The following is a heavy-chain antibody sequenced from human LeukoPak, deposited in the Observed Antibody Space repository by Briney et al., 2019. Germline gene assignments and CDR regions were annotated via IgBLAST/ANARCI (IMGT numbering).Heavy chain of an antibody. V-gene: IGHV1-58*01. CDR1: GFTFTSSA. CDR2: IVVGSGNT. J-gene: IGHJ4*02. Sequence: ASVKVSCKASGFTFTSSAVQWVRQARGQRLEWIGWIVVGSGNTNYAQKFQERVTITRDMSTSTACMELSSLRSEDTAVYYCAAFGSSGWWAFNYFDYWGQGTLVTVSS. D-gene: IGHD6-19*01. CDR3: AAFGSSGWWAFNYFDY.